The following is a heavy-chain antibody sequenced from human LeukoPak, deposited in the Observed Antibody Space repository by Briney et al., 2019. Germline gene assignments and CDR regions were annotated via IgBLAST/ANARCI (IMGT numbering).Heavy chain of an antibody. CDR3: ARAGGYCSGASCYPNFDY. V-gene: IGHV3-64*01. Sequence: GGSLRLSCAASGFSFSRYAMDWARQAPGKGLEYVSAISDNGGRTHYANSVKGRFTISRDNSKNTLYLQMGSLKAEDMAVYYCARAGGYCSGASCYPNFDYWGQGTLVTVSS. D-gene: IGHD2-15*01. J-gene: IGHJ4*02. CDR1: GFSFSRYA. CDR2: ISDNGGRT.